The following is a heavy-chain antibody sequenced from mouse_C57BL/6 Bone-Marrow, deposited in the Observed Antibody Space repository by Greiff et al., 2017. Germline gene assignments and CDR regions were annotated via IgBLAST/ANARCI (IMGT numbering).Heavy chain of an antibody. CDR1: GFSLSTYG. CDR2: IWSGGIT. V-gene: IGHV2-2*01. CDR3: ARKENPLGTMDY. J-gene: IGHJ4*01. Sequence: QVQLQQSEPGLVQPSQSLSITCTVSGFSLSTYGIHWVRQSPGKGLEWLGVIWSGGITDYNAAFISRLSITRDNSKSQVFFKMSSLHADDTAIYYCARKENPLGTMDYGGQGTSVTVSS.